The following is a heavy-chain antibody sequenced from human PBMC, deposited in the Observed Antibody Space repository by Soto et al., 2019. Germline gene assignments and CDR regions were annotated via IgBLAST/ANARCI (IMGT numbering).Heavy chain of an antibody. CDR3: VRRHLSATGIDWFDP. Sequence: ASVKVSCKASGYTFTSYGIHWVRQAPGQRLEWMGWINAANGDTKYSPKFQGRVTITRDTSASTAYMELSGLRSEDTAVYYCVRRHLSATGIDWFDPWGQGTLVTVYS. V-gene: IGHV1-3*01. J-gene: IGHJ5*02. CDR2: INAANGDT. CDR1: GYTFTSYG. D-gene: IGHD6-13*01.